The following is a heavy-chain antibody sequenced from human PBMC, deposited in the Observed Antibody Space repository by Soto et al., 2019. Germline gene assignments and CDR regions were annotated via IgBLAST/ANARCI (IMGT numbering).Heavy chain of an antibody. CDR1: GYTFTSYY. CDR2: INPSGGST. Sequence: QVQLVQSGAEVKKPGASVKVSCEASGYTFTSYYMHWVRQAPGQGLEWMGIINPSGGSTSYAQKFQGRVSMTRDTATSTVYMELSSLRSEDTAVYYCARIYRGYDFDYWGQGTLVTVSS. V-gene: IGHV1-46*01. D-gene: IGHD5-12*01. J-gene: IGHJ4*02. CDR3: ARIYRGYDFDY.